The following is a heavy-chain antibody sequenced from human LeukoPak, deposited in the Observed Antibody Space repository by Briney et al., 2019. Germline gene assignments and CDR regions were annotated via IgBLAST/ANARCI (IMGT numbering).Heavy chain of an antibody. CDR2: TSGSGGST. CDR1: GFTFSSYG. J-gene: IGHJ4*02. CDR3: ARGGLGSAFDN. V-gene: IGHV3-23*01. Sequence: PVGSLRLSCAASGFTFSSYGMSWVRQAPGKGLECVSATSGSGGSTYSADSVKGRFTISRGNTKNTLYLQMNSLRTEDTAVYYCARGGLGSAFDNWGQGTLVTVSS. D-gene: IGHD6-19*01.